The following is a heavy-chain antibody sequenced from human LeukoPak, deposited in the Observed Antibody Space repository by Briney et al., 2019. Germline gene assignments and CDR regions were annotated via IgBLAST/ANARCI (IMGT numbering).Heavy chain of an antibody. Sequence: QTGGSLRLSCAASGFTVSSNYMSWVRQAPGKGLEWVSVIYSGGSTYYADSVKGRFTISRDNSKNTLYLQMNSLRAEDTAVYYCAKEIGNYNQGHFDYWGQGTLVTVSS. V-gene: IGHV3-53*01. D-gene: IGHD4-11*01. CDR2: IYSGGST. CDR1: GFTVSSNY. J-gene: IGHJ4*02. CDR3: AKEIGNYNQGHFDY.